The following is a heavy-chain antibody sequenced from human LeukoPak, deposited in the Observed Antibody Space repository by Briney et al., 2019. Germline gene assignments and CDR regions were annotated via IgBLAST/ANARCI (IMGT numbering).Heavy chain of an antibody. V-gene: IGHV4-59*01. CDR3: ARDSIAAAGKGGFDP. J-gene: IGHJ5*02. D-gene: IGHD6-13*01. Sequence: SETLSLTCTVSGGSFSSYYWIWIPQPPGKGLEWIVDIYYSGSTNYNPSLKSRVTISVDTSNNQFSLKLSSVTAADTAVYSCARDSIAAAGKGGFDPWGQGTLVTVSS. CDR2: IYYSGST. CDR1: GGSFSSYY.